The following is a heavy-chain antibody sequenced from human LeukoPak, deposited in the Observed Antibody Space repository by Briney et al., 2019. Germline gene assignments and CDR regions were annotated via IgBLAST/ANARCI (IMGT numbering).Heavy chain of an antibody. V-gene: IGHV4-59*01. CDR2: IYYSGST. D-gene: IGHD2-2*01. CDR3: ARDNGPGSSSTTRYYYYYMDV. Sequence: SETLSLTCTVSGGSINSYYWSWIRQPPGKGQEWIGYIYYSGSTNYNPSLKSRVTISVDTSKNQFSLKLSSVTAADTAVYYCARDNGPGSSSTTRYYYYYMDVWGKGTTVTVSS. J-gene: IGHJ6*03. CDR1: GGSINSYY.